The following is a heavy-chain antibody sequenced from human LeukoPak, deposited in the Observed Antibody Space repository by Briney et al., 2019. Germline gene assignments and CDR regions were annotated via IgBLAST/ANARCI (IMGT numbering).Heavy chain of an antibody. CDR2: ISSSGSTI. CDR3: ASVSGCYLGY. D-gene: IGHD1-26*01. J-gene: IGHJ4*02. V-gene: IGHV3-48*03. CDR1: GFTYSSYE. Sequence: PGGSLRLSCAASGFTYSSYEMNWVRQAPGKGLEWVSYISSSGSTIYYADSVKGRFTISRDNAKNSLYLQMNSLRAEDTAVYYCASVSGCYLGYWGQGTLVTVSS.